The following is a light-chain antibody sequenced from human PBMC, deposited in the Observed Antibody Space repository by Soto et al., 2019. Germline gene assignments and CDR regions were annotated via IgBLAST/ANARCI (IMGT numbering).Light chain of an antibody. CDR3: EQRSNWPHT. CDR1: QSVSSY. Sequence: EIVLTQSPATLALSPGERATLSCRASQSVSSYLAWYQQKPGQAPRLLIYDASNRATGIPARLSGSGSGTVFTLPISSLEREDFAVYYCEQRSNWPHTFGQGTKLEIK. CDR2: DAS. V-gene: IGKV3-11*01. J-gene: IGKJ2*01.